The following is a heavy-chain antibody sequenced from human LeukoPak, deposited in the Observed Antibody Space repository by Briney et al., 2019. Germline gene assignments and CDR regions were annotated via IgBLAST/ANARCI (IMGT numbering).Heavy chain of an antibody. V-gene: IGHV3-23*01. CDR3: AKGFASGSYLFDY. CDR2: ISGSGGST. D-gene: IGHD1-26*01. J-gene: IGHJ4*02. CDR1: GFTFSSYG. Sequence: GGSLRLSCAASGFTFSSYGMSWVRQAPGKGLEWVSAISGSGGSTYYADSVKGRFTISRDNSKNTLYLQMNSLRAEDTAVYYCAKGFASGSYLFDYWGQGTLVTVSS.